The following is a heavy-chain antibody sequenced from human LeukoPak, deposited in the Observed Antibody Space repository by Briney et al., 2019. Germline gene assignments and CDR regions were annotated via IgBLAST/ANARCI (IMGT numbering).Heavy chain of an antibody. D-gene: IGHD3-3*01. CDR1: GFTVSSNY. CDR3: ARVPSYTVFGVYDAFDI. CDR2: IYSGGST. V-gene: IGHV3-53*01. J-gene: IGHJ3*02. Sequence: GGSLRLSCAASGFTVSSNYMSWVRQAPGKGLEWVSVIYSGGSTYYADSVKGRFTISRDNSKNTLYLQMNSLRAEDTAVYYCARVPSYTVFGVYDAFDIWGQGTMVTVSS.